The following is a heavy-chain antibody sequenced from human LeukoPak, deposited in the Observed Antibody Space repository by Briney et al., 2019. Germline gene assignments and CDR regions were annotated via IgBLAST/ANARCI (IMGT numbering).Heavy chain of an antibody. Sequence: ASVKVSCKASGYTFTSYGIRWVRQAPGQGLEWMGWISVYNGNTNYAQKLQGRVTMTTDTSTSTAYMDLRSLGSDDTAMYYCARRSSGFDSWGQGTLVTVSS. CDR1: GYTFTSYG. CDR3: ARRSSGFDS. CDR2: ISVYNGNT. J-gene: IGHJ4*02. V-gene: IGHV1-18*01. D-gene: IGHD3-10*01.